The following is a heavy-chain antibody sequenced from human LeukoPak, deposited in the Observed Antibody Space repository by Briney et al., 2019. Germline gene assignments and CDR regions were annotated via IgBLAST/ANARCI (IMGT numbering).Heavy chain of an antibody. V-gene: IGHV4-34*01. CDR2: INHSGST. D-gene: IGHD4-4*01. CDR3: ARWRNYSNYVWFDP. Sequence: SETLSLTCAVYGGSFGGYYWSWIRQPPGKGLEWIGEINHSGSTNYNPSLKSRVTISVDTSKNQFSLKLSSVTAADTAVYYCARWRNYSNYVWFDPWGQGTLVTVSS. CDR1: GGSFGGYY. J-gene: IGHJ5*02.